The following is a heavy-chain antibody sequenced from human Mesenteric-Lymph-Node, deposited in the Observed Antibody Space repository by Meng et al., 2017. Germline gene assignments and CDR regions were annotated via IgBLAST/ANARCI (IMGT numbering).Heavy chain of an antibody. CDR3: ARVGAYCGGDCYHPR. J-gene: IGHJ4*02. V-gene: IGHV4-4*03. D-gene: IGHD2-21*02. Sequence: QLQEWGPRLVRPPGTLPLTCAASGGSLSSRNWWSWVRQPPGKGLEWMGEIYHSGSTNYNPTLTSRVTISLDESKNQFSLRLSSVTAADTAVYYCARVGAYCGGDCYHPRWGQGTLVTVSS. CDR2: IYHSGST. CDR1: GGSLSSRNW.